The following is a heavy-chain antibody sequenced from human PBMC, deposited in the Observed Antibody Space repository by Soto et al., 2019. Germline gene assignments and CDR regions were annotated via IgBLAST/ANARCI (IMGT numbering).Heavy chain of an antibody. D-gene: IGHD3-3*01. V-gene: IGHV4-4*02. CDR1: GGPISSGTW. CDR3: ARLGRGITSFGVIMDQFSGYYGMDV. J-gene: IGHJ6*02. CDR2: IYHSGST. Sequence: PSETLSLTCAVSGGPISSGTWWSWVRQPPGRGLEWIGEIYHSGSTYYNPSFKSRVTISVDTSKNQFSLKLSTETAADTAVCYCARLGRGITSFGVIMDQFSGYYGMDVWGQGTTVTVSS.